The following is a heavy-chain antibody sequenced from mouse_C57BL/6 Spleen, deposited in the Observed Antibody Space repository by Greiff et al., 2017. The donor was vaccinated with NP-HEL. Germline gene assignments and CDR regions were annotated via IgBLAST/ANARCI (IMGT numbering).Heavy chain of an antibody. CDR1: GYTFTSYW. Sequence: QVQLQQSGAELVRPGTSVKLSCKASGYTFTSYWMHWVKQRPGQGLEWIGVIDPSDSYTNYNQKFKGKATLTVDTSSSKAYMQLSSLTSEDSAVYYCARRGYYGSSPFYWYFDVWGTGTTVTVSS. CDR2: IDPSDSYT. J-gene: IGHJ1*03. D-gene: IGHD1-1*01. CDR3: ARRGYYGSSPFYWYFDV. V-gene: IGHV1-59*01.